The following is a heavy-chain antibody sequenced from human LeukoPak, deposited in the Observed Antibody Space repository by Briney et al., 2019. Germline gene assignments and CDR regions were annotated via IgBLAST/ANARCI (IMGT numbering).Heavy chain of an antibody. V-gene: IGHV4-61*02. CDR1: GGSISSGSYY. J-gene: IGHJ4*02. CDR2: IYTSGST. CDR3: ARDGLSSSSWYVNY. Sequence: PSETLSLTCTVSGGSISSGSYYWSWIRQPAGKGLEWIGRIYTSGSTNYNPSLKSRVTISVDTSKNQFSQKLSSVTAADTAVYYCARDGLSSSSWYVNYWGQGTLVTVSS. D-gene: IGHD6-13*01.